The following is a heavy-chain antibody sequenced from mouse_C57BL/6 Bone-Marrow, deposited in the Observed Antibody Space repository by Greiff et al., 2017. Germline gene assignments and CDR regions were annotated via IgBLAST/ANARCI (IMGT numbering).Heavy chain of an antibody. V-gene: IGHV5-4*03. D-gene: IGHD2-3*01. Sequence: EVKLVESGGGLVKPGGSLKLSCAASGFTFSSYAMSWVRQTPEKRLEWVATISDGGSYTYYPDNVKGRFTISRDNAKNNLYLQMSHLKSEDTAMYYCASYDDGYYLFGGRGQGLPVTVA. J-gene: IGHJ3*01. CDR1: GFTFSSYA. CDR3: ASYDDGYYLFGG. CDR2: ISDGGSYT.